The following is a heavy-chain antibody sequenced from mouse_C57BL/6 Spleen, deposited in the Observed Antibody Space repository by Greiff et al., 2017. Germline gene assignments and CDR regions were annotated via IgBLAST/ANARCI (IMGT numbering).Heavy chain of an antibody. V-gene: IGHV1-7*01. CDR1: GYTFTSYW. Sequence: VQGVESGAELAKPGASVKLSCKASGYTFTSYWMHWVKQRPGQGLAWIGYINPSSGYTKYNQKFKDKATLTADKSASTAYMQLSSLTSEDSAVYYCARRNPKDAMDYWGQGTSVTVSS. CDR3: ARRNPKDAMDY. J-gene: IGHJ4*01. CDR2: INPSSGYT.